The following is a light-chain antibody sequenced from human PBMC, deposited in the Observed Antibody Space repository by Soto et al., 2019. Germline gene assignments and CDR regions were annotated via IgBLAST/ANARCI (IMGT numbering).Light chain of an antibody. CDR2: LNSDGSH. V-gene: IGLV4-69*01. CDR3: HTWNTGIQV. Sequence: QPVLTQSPSASASLGASVKLTCTLSRGHSRYAIAWHQQQPEKGPRFLMKLNSDGSHSKGDGIPDRFSGSSSGAERYLTXXSLXXXDXXDYYCHTWNTGIQVFGGGTKLTVL. CDR1: RGHSRYA. J-gene: IGLJ3*02.